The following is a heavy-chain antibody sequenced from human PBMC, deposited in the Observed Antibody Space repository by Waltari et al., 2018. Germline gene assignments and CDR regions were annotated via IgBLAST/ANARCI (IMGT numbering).Heavy chain of an antibody. CDR3: ARERAVYWFDP. CDR2: IYYSGST. J-gene: IGHJ5*02. CDR1: GGSISSSSYY. V-gene: IGHV4-39*07. Sequence: QLQLQESGPGLVKPSETLSLTCTVSGGSISSSSYYWGWIRQPPGTGLEWIGSIYYSGSTYYNPSLKSRVTISVDTSKNQFSLKLSSVTAADTAVYYCARERAVYWFDPWGQGTLVTVSS.